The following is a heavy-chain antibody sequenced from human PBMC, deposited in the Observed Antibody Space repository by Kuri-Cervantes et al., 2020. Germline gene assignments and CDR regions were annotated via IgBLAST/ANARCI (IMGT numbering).Heavy chain of an antibody. J-gene: IGHJ4*02. CDR3: AREDVELLPFDY. CDR1: GFTFSDYY. Sequence: GESLKISCAASGFTFSDYYMSWIRQAPGKGLEWVSYISSSGSTIYYADSVKGRFTISRDNSKNTLYLQMNSLRAEDTAVYYCAREDVELLPFDYWGQGTLVTVSS. V-gene: IGHV3-11*04. CDR2: ISSSGSTI. D-gene: IGHD1-26*01.